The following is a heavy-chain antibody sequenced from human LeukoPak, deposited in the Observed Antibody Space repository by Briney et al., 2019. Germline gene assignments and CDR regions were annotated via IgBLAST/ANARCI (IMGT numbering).Heavy chain of an antibody. CDR2: ISSSGSTI. D-gene: IGHD3-9*01. Sequence: PGGSLRLSCAASGFTFSDYYMSWIRQAPGKGLEWVSYISSSGSTIYYADSVKGRSTISRDNAKNSLYLQMNSLRPEDTAVYYCARSGYYDILTGYYSDLDYWGQGTLVTVSS. J-gene: IGHJ4*02. V-gene: IGHV3-11*01. CDR3: ARSGYYDILTGYYSDLDY. CDR1: GFTFSDYY.